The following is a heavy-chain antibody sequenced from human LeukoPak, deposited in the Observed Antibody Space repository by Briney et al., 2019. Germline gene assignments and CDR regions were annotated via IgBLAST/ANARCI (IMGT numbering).Heavy chain of an antibody. J-gene: IGHJ5*02. CDR2: IYYSGST. Sequence: SQTLSLTCTVSGGSISSGDYYWSWIRQPPGKGLEWIGYIYYSGSTYYNPSLKSRVTISVDTSKNQFSLKLSSVTAADTAVYYCARERGDYDKSWFDPWGQGTPVTVSS. CDR3: ARERGDYDKSWFDP. D-gene: IGHD4-17*01. CDR1: GGSISSGDYY. V-gene: IGHV4-30-4*08.